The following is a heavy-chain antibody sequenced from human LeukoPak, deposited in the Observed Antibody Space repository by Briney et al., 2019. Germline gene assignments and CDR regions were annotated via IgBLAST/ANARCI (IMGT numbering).Heavy chain of an antibody. J-gene: IGHJ6*03. V-gene: IGHV4-59*08. CDR2: IYYSGST. Sequence: SSETLSLTCTVSGGSISSYYWSWIRQPPGKGLEWIGYIYYSGSTNYNPSLKSRVTISVDTSKNQFSLKLSSVTAADTAVYYCARGRSGYDFWSGHGGYYYYMDVWGKGTTVTVSS. CDR1: GGSISSYY. CDR3: ARGRSGYDFWSGHGGYYYYMDV. D-gene: IGHD3-3*01.